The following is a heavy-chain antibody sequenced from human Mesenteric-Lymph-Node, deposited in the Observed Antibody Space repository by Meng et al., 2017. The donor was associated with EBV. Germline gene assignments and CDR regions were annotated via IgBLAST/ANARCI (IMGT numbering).Heavy chain of an antibody. CDR1: GYTFSDYS. D-gene: IGHD1-26*01. V-gene: IGHV7-4-1*02. Sequence: QVQLVQSGSALKNPXXXXTVXCKASGYTFSDYSMSWVRQAPGQGLEWMGWINTNTGNPTYAQGFTGRFVFSLDTSVSTAYLQITSLKVEDTAVYFCARDSGSYFYYFDCWGQGTLVTVSS. CDR3: ARDSGSYFYYFDC. CDR2: INTNTGNP. J-gene: IGHJ4*02.